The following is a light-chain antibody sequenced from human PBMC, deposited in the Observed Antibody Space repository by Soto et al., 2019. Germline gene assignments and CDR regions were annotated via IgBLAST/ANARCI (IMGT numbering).Light chain of an antibody. V-gene: IGKV1-27*01. CDR1: QGIINY. CDR2: GAS. CDR3: QKYNRAPVLA. Sequence: DIQMTQSPSSLSAFVGDRVTITCRANQGIINYLSWYQQKPGKVPKLLIYGASTLQSGVPSRFSGRGSGTDFTLPISSLQPEDAATYYCQKYNRAPVLAFGGGTKVEI. J-gene: IGKJ4*01.